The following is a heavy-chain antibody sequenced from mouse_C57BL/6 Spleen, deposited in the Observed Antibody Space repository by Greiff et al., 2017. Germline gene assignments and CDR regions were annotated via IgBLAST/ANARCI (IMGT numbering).Heavy chain of an antibody. CDR2: ISSGGDYI. CDR1: GFTFSSYA. D-gene: IGHD2-4*01. J-gene: IGHJ2*01. CDR3: TRKGLRAYYFDY. V-gene: IGHV5-9-1*02. Sequence: EVKLVESGEGLVKPGGSLKLSCAASGFTFSSYAMSWVRQTPEKRLEWVAYISSGGDYIYYADTVKGRFTISRDNARNTLYLQMSSLKSEDTAMYYCTRKGLRAYYFDYWGQGTTLTVSS.